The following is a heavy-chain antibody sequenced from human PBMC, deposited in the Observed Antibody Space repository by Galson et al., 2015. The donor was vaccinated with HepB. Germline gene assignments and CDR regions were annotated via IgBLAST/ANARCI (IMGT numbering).Heavy chain of an antibody. J-gene: IGHJ3*02. Sequence: SETLSLTCTVSGGSISSGSSYWDWIRQPPGKGLEWVGNFYFSGSTHYNPSLKSRVTISGDTSKNQFSLRLSSVTAADTSVYYCARRGATTNAFDIWGQGTMVTVSS. D-gene: IGHD1-26*01. CDR2: FYFSGST. CDR1: GGSISSGSSY. V-gene: IGHV4-39*01. CDR3: ARRGATTNAFDI.